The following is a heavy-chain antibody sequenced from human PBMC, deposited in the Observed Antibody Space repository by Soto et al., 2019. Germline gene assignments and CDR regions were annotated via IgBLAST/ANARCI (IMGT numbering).Heavy chain of an antibody. J-gene: IGHJ4*02. V-gene: IGHV4-59*01. D-gene: IGHD6-6*01. Sequence: SETLSLSCTVSGGSISGYYWIWIRQPPGKGLEWIGYIYYSGSTTYNPSLKCPVTISVDTSRNQFSLKLSSVTAADTAVYYCAKVRDDHSYFFDYWGQGTLVTVSS. CDR3: AKVRDDHSYFFDY. CDR1: GGSISGYY. CDR2: IYYSGST.